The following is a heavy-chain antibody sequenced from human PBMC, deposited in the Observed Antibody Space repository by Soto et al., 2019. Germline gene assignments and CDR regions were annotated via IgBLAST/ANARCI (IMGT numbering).Heavy chain of an antibody. CDR3: ARLVLGYCSGGSCYSVCAFDI. V-gene: IGHV4-34*01. CDR1: GGSFSGYY. D-gene: IGHD2-15*01. J-gene: IGHJ3*02. CDR2: INHSGST. Sequence: QVQLQQWGAGLLKPSETLSLTCAVYGGSFSGYYWSWIRQPPGKGLEWIGEINHSGSTNYNPSLKSRVTISVDTSKNQFPLKLSSVTAADTAVYYCARLVLGYCSGGSCYSVCAFDIWGQGTMVTVSS.